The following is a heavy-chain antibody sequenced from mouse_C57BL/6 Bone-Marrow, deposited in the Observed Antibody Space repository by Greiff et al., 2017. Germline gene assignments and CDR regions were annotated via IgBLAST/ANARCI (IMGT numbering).Heavy chain of an antibody. J-gene: IGHJ2*01. CDR3: TRDGRYFDY. CDR1: GYTFTDYE. D-gene: IGHD2-3*01. V-gene: IGHV1-15*01. Sequence: QVQLQQSGAELVRPGASVTLSCKASGYTFTDYEMHWVKQTPVHGLEWIGAIDPETGGTAYNQKFKGKAILTADKSSSTAYMELRSLTSEDSAVYYCTRDGRYFDYWGRGTALTVSS. CDR2: IDPETGGT.